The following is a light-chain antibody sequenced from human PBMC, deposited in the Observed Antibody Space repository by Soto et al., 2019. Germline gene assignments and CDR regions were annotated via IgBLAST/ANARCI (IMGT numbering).Light chain of an antibody. J-gene: IGKJ2*02. CDR1: QSISSY. CDR3: QQSYTTPGT. V-gene: IGKV1-39*01. Sequence: DIQMTQSPSSLSASVGDRVTITCRASQSISSYLNWYQHKPEKTPKLLIYRASSLQSGVPSRFSGSGSGTDFTLTISSLHPEDFATYYCQQSYTTPGTIGQGTKLEIK. CDR2: RAS.